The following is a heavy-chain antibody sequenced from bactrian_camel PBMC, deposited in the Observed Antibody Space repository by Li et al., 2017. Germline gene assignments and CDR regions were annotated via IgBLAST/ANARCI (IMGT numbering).Heavy chain of an antibody. J-gene: IGHJ6*01. V-gene: IGHV3S1*01. CDR3: AARGPYCYTKLSVRDFTY. CDR2: IATGSGNT. Sequence: HVQLVESGGGSVQAGGSLRPSCAASGYTYNRNCMAWFRQAPGKEREGVARIATGSGNTYYAYSVKGRFTISQDNAKNTVYLQMNSLKPEDTAMYYCAARGPYCYTKLSVRDFTYWGQGTQVTVS. D-gene: IGHD2*01. CDR1: GYTYNRNC.